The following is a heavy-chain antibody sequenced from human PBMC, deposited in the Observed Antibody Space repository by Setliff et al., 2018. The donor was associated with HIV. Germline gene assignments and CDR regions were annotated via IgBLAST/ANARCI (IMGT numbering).Heavy chain of an antibody. CDR1: GNTFTDFY. J-gene: IGHJ4*02. CDR2: VDPEDGET. Sequence: GASVKVSCKASGNTFTDFYIHWIQQAPGKGLEWMGRVDPEDGETLYAEKFQGRGTITADTSTKTAYLDVTRLRPEDTAVYYCVLYSTGASRFDYWGQGTLVTVSS. D-gene: IGHD2-8*01. CDR3: VLYSTGASRFDY. V-gene: IGHV1-69-2*01.